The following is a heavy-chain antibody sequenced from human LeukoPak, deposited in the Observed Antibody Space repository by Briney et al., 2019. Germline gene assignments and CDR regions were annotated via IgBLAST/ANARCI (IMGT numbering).Heavy chain of an antibody. CDR2: IKQDGSEK. Sequence: GGSLRLSCAASGFTFSRYWMSWVRQAPGKGLEWVANIKQDGSEKYYVDSVKGRFTISRDNAKNSLSLQMNSLRAEDTAVYYCARLIRYNWNYDYWGQGTLVTVSS. V-gene: IGHV3-7*05. J-gene: IGHJ4*02. CDR3: ARLIRYNWNYDY. D-gene: IGHD1-7*01. CDR1: GFTFSRYW.